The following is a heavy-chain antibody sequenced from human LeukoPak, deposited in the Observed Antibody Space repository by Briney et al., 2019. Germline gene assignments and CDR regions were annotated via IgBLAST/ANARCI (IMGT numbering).Heavy chain of an antibody. J-gene: IGHJ3*02. Sequence: SETLSLTCTVSGGSISSGGYYWSWIRQHPGKGLEWIGYIYYSGSTYYNPSLKSRVTISVDTSKNQFSLKLSSVTAADTAVYYCANHRGYCSGGSCLDYLRNKDAFDIWGQGTMVTVSS. CDR3: ANHRGYCSGGSCLDYLRNKDAFDI. V-gene: IGHV4-31*03. CDR1: GGSISSGGYY. CDR2: IYYSGST. D-gene: IGHD2-15*01.